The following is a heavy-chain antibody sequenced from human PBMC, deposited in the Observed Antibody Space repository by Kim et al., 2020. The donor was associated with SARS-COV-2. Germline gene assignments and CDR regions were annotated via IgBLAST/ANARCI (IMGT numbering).Heavy chain of an antibody. J-gene: IGHJ3*02. V-gene: IGHV3-30*03. CDR3: ARSRVVVVAATLAFDI. D-gene: IGHD2-15*01. Sequence: GGSLRLSCAASGFTFSSYGMHWVRQAPGKGLEWVAVISYDGSNKYYADSVKGRFTISRDNSKNTLYLQMNSLRAEDTAVYYCARSRVVVVAATLAFDIWG. CDR2: ISYDGSNK. CDR1: GFTFSSYG.